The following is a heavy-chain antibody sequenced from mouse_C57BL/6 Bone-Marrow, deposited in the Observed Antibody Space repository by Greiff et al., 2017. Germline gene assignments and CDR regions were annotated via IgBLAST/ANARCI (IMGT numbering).Heavy chain of an antibody. J-gene: IGHJ1*03. D-gene: IGHD1-1*01. CDR3: ARDYYGSLGPWYFDV. Sequence: VQLQQSGAELARPGASVKLSCKASGYTFTSYGISWVKQRTGQGLEWIGEIYPRSGNTYYNEKFKGKATLTADKSSSTAYMELRRLTSADSAVYFCARDYYGSLGPWYFDVWGTGTTVTVSS. CDR1: GYTFTSYG. V-gene: IGHV1-81*01. CDR2: IYPRSGNT.